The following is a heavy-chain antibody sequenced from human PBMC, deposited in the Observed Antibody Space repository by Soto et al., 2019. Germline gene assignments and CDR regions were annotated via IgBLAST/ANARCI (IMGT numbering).Heavy chain of an antibody. CDR3: ANRPRMSDYPRWFDP. CDR1: GFSLSNSGVG. Sequence: QITLKESGPTLVKPTQTLTLTCTVSGFSLSNSGVGVGWIRQPPGKALEWLALIYGVDDKRYRQSLNSRLTITKDTSKNQVVLTLANMDPADTGTYYCANRPRMSDYPRWFDPWGQGTLVTVSS. D-gene: IGHD4-17*01. CDR2: IYGVDDK. J-gene: IGHJ5*02. V-gene: IGHV2-5*02.